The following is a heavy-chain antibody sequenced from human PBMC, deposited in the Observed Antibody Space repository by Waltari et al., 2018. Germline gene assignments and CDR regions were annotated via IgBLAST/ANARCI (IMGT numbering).Heavy chain of an antibody. Sequence: QVQLVESGGGVVQPGKSLTLSCEVSGISVSSYAMHWVRQAPGKGLEWVAFISFDGNNIYCADSVKGRFTINRDKSKNTLSLQMNSLTPEDTAIYYCARDGHSYFYGSWSDYWGQGTLVTVSS. V-gene: IGHV3-30*01. D-gene: IGHD3-10*01. J-gene: IGHJ4*02. CDR3: ARDGHSYFYGSWSDY. CDR1: GISVSSYA. CDR2: ISFDGNNI.